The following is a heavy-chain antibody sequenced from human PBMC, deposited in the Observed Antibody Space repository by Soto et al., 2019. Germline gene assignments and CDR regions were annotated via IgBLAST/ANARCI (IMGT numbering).Heavy chain of an antibody. V-gene: IGHV3-53*01. J-gene: IGHJ4*02. Sequence: RSLRLSCAASGFTVSSNYMSWVRQAPGKGLEWVSVIYSGGSTYYADSVKGRFTISRDNSKNTLYLQMNSLRAEDTAVYYCARGQRWLQLDYWGQGTLVTVSS. CDR3: ARGQRWLQLDY. CDR1: GFTVSSNY. D-gene: IGHD5-12*01. CDR2: IYSGGST.